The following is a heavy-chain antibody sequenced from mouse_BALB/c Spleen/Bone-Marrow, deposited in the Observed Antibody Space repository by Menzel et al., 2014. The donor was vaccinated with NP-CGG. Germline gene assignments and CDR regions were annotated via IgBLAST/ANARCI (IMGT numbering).Heavy chain of an antibody. V-gene: IGHV1S45*01. CDR2: FNPYNDYI. CDR1: GYTFTNHH. CDR3: ARRGGERVDY. D-gene: IGHD1-1*02. Sequence: VQLKQSGAELVRPGASVKISCKAFGYTFTNHHINWVKQRPGQGLDWIGYFNPYNDYITYNRKFRGKATLTVDKSSSRANLELSSLTSEESAVYCCARRGGERVDYWGQGITLTVSS. J-gene: IGHJ2*01.